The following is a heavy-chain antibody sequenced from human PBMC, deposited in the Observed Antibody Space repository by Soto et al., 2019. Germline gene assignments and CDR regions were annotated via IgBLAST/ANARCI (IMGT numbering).Heavy chain of an antibody. D-gene: IGHD3-16*01. CDR3: ARDGGASTFDFDS. J-gene: IGHJ4*02. CDR1: GFTFSDHS. V-gene: IGHV3-48*04. CDR2: ITGSGVTM. Sequence: GSLRLSCAASGFTFSDHSLNWMRQAPGKGLEWISYITGSGVTMYADSVKGRFTISRDNAKNSLYLQMDSLRAEDTAVYYCARDGGASTFDFDSWGQGTLVTVSS.